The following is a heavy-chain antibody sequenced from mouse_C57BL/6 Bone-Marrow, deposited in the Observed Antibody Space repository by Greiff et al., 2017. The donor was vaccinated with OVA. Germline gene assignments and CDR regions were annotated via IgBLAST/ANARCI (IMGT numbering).Heavy chain of an antibody. V-gene: IGHV14-3*01. CDR3: ARGSYYYGSSYGFAY. Sequence: EVQLHQSVAELVRPGASVKLSCTASGFNIKNTYMHWVKQRPEQGLEWIGRIDPANGNTKYAPKFQGKATITADTSSNTAYLQLSSLTSEDTAIYYCARGSYYYGSSYGFAYWGQGTLVTVSA. CDR2: IDPANGNT. CDR1: GFNIKNTY. J-gene: IGHJ3*01. D-gene: IGHD1-1*01.